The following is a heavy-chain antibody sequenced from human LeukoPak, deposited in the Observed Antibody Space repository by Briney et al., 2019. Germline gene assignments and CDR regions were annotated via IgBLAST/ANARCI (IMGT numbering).Heavy chain of an antibody. Sequence: GGSLRLSCAASGFTFSSYAMHWVRQAPGKGLEWVAVISYDGSNKYYADSVKGRFTISRDNSKNTLYLQMNSLRAEDTAVYYCARSEGSYARGYVDYWGQGTLVTGSS. D-gene: IGHD2-2*01. J-gene: IGHJ4*02. CDR2: ISYDGSNK. CDR1: GFTFSSYA. V-gene: IGHV3-30-3*01. CDR3: ARSEGSYARGYVDY.